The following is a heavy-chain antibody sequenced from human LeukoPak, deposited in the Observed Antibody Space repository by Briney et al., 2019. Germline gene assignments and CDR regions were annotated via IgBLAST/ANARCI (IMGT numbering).Heavy chain of an antibody. CDR3: AREGPTQVYFDY. Sequence: GASVKVSCKPSGYTFTRYYMHWVRQAPGQGLEWMGWMNPNSGGTNYAQKFQGRVTMTRDTSISTAYMELSRLRSDDTAVYYCAREGPTQVYFDYWGQGTLVTVSS. CDR2: MNPNSGGT. D-gene: IGHD4-17*01. V-gene: IGHV1-2*02. CDR1: GYTFTRYY. J-gene: IGHJ4*02.